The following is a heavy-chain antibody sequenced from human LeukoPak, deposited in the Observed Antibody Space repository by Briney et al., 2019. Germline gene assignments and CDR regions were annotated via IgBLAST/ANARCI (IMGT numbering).Heavy chain of an antibody. D-gene: IGHD2-15*01. Sequence: PSETLSLTCTVSGYSFSTYYWRWIRRPPRGGGEGRRYIYYSGSTNYHPSLKSRVTISVDTSKNQFSLKLSSVTASDTAVYYCARDVGSEYYFDGWGQGTLVTAS. CDR3: ARDVGSEYYFDG. CDR2: IYYSGST. J-gene: IGHJ4*02. V-gene: IGHV4-59*12. CDR1: GYSFSTYY.